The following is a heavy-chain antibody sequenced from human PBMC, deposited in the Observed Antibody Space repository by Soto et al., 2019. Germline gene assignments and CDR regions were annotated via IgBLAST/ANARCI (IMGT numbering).Heavy chain of an antibody. V-gene: IGHV1-8*01. CDR2: MNPNSGNT. CDR1: GYTFTSYD. CDR3: AITHLSFGEPHY. Sequence: VQLVQSGAEVKKPGASVKVSCKASGYTFTSYDINCVRQATGQGLEWMGWMNPNSGNTGYAQKFQGRVTMTRNTSISTAYIELSSMRSEDTAVYYCAITHLSFGEPHYWGQGPLVTVSS. D-gene: IGHD3-10*01. J-gene: IGHJ4*02.